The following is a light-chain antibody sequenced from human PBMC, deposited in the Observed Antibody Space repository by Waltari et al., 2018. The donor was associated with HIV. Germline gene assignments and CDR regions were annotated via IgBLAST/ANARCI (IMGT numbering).Light chain of an antibody. V-gene: IGLV2-14*01. Sequence: QSALTQPPSASGSPGQSVTISCPGTSSAIGAYKYVSWYQQHPGKAPKLIISEVSKRPSGVSNRFSGSKSGNTASLTISGLQAEDEADYYCSSYTSSSTLVFGGGTKLTVL. CDR2: EVS. CDR1: SSAIGAYKY. J-gene: IGLJ2*01. CDR3: SSYTSSSTLV.